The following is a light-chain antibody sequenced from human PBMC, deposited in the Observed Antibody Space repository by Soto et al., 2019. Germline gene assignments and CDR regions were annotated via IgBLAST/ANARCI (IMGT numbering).Light chain of an antibody. V-gene: IGLV2-14*01. Sequence: QSVLTQPASGSGSPGQSIAISCTGTSSDVGGYSYVSWYQQQPGKAPKLVISDVSNRPSGVSDRFSGSKSGNTASLTISGLQTEDEADYYCASYTTSSTHVFGTGTKVTVL. J-gene: IGLJ1*01. CDR3: ASYTTSSTHV. CDR1: SSDVGGYSY. CDR2: DVS.